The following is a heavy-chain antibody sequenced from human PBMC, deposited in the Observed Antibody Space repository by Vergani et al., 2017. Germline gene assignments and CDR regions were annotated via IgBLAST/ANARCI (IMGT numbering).Heavy chain of an antibody. D-gene: IGHD4-17*01. J-gene: IGHJ4*02. CDR3: ARDFNGLIGTVTTIDY. V-gene: IGHV4-59*01. CDR1: GGSISSYY. Sequence: QVQLQESGPGLVKPSETLSLTCTVSGGSISSYYWSWIRQPPGKGLEWIGYIYYSGSTNYNPSLKSRVTISVDTSKNQFSLKLSSVTAADTAVYYCARDFNGLIGTVTTIDYWGQGTLVTVSS. CDR2: IYYSGST.